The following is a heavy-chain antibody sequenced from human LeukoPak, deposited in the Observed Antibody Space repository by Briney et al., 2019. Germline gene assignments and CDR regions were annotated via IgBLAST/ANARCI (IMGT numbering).Heavy chain of an antibody. CDR2: IYYSGST. CDR3: ARQEYYGSGSYYNY. Sequence: TSETLSLTCTVSGGSISSYYWSWIRQPPGKGLEWIGYIYYSGSTNYNPSLKSRVTISVDTSKNQFSLKLSSVTAADTAVYYCARQEYYGSGSYYNYWGQGTLVTVSS. D-gene: IGHD3-10*01. CDR1: GGSISSYY. J-gene: IGHJ4*02. V-gene: IGHV4-59*08.